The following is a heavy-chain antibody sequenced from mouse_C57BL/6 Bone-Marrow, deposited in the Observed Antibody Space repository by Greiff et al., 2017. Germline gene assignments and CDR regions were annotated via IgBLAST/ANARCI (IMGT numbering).Heavy chain of an antibody. Sequence: SGGDLVKPGGSLKLSCAASGFTFSSYGMSWVRQTPDKRLEWVATISSGGSYTYYPDSVKGRFTISRDNAKNTLYLQMSSLKSEDTAMYYCAIMITTFAYWGQGTLVTVSA. V-gene: IGHV5-6*01. CDR3: AIMITTFAY. CDR1: GFTFSSYG. D-gene: IGHD2-4*01. CDR2: ISSGGSYT. J-gene: IGHJ3*01.